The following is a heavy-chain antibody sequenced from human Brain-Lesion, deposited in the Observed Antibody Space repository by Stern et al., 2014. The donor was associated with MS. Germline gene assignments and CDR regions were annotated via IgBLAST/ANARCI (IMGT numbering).Heavy chain of an antibody. D-gene: IGHD3-3*01. CDR2: IDPRDGYT. J-gene: IGHJ2*01. V-gene: IGHV5-10-1*01. Sequence: VQLVESGAAVKKPGASLRISCQGSGYSFSTYWISLGRPMPGIALAWLVRIDPRDGYTFLSPACQGHLTSPVDKSINTAYLQWSSLKASDTAIYYCARHGLGSSYVEWYFDLWGRGTLVTVSS. CDR1: GYSFSTYW. CDR3: ARHGLGSSYVEWYFDL.